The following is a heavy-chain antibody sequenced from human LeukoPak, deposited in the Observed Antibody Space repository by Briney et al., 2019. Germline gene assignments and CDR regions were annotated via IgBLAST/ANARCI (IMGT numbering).Heavy chain of an antibody. CDR2: IYYSGST. CDR3: ARVLYGSWYPY. D-gene: IGHD6-13*01. J-gene: IGHJ4*02. V-gene: IGHV4-39*07. Sequence: KSSGTLSHTCAVSGVSISSSSYYWGGIRQPPGKGREWIGSIYYSGSTYYHPSRKSLITISVDTTKNQFSLTLSSVTAAHTAVYYCARVLYGSWYPYWGQGTLVTVSS. CDR1: GVSISSSSYY.